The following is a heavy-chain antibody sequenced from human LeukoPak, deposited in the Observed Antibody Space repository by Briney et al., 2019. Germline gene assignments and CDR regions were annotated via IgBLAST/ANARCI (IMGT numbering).Heavy chain of an antibody. J-gene: IGHJ6*03. Sequence: ASVKVSCKASGYTFTSYGISWVRRAPGQGLEWMGWISAYNGNTNYAQKLQGRVTMTTDTSTSTAYMELRSLRPDDTAVYYCARALPPDIVVVPAANTYMDVWGKGTTVTVSS. CDR3: ARALPPDIVVVPAANTYMDV. V-gene: IGHV1-18*01. D-gene: IGHD2-2*01. CDR2: ISAYNGNT. CDR1: GYTFTSYG.